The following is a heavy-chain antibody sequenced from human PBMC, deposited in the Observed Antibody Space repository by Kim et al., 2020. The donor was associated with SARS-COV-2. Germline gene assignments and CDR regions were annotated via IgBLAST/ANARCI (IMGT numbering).Heavy chain of an antibody. D-gene: IGHD3-10*01. Sequence: SETLSLTCAVYGGSFSGYYWSWIRQPPGKGLEWIGEINHSGSTNYNPSLKSRVTISVDTSKNQFSLKLSSVTAADTAVYYCARPAKVLRRGMDVWGQGTTVTVSS. CDR1: GGSFSGYY. V-gene: IGHV4-34*01. J-gene: IGHJ6*02. CDR2: INHSGST. CDR3: ARPAKVLRRGMDV.